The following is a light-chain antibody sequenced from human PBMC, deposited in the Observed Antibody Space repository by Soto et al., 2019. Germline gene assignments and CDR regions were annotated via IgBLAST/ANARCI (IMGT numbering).Light chain of an antibody. J-gene: IGKJ1*01. Sequence: DIQMTQSPSTLSASVGDRVTITCRASQSLSSWLAWYQQKPGKAPKLLIYKASSLQSGVPSRFSGTGSGTEFTLTITSLQHDDFATYYRQQYNGFPRTFGQGTKVDIK. V-gene: IGKV1-5*03. CDR3: QQYNGFPRT. CDR1: QSLSSW. CDR2: KAS.